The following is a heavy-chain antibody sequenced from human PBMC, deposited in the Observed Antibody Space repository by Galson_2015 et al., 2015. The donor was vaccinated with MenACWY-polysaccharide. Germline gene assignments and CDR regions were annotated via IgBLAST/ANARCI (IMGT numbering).Heavy chain of an antibody. D-gene: IGHD3-22*01. CDR3: AKDTANYYDSSGYYY. Sequence: SLRLSCAASGFTFANFAMTWVRQAPGKGLEWVSAISGSGGGTNYADSVKGRFTISRDNSKNTLYLQMNSLRAEDTAVYYCAKDTANYYDSSGYYYWGQGTLVTVSS. J-gene: IGHJ4*02. CDR1: GFTFANFA. CDR2: ISGSGGGT. V-gene: IGHV3-23*01.